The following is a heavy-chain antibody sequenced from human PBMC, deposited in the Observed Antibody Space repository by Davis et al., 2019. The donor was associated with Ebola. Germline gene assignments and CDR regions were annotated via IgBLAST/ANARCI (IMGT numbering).Heavy chain of an antibody. D-gene: IGHD3-22*01. J-gene: IGHJ4*02. Sequence: PGGSLRLSCAASGFTFSSYEMNWVRQAPGKGLEWVSYISSSGSTIYYADSVKGRFTISRDNAKNSLYLQMNSLRAEDTAVYYCAKVLGYYDSSGPEDYWGQGTLVTVSS. CDR2: ISSSGSTI. CDR1: GFTFSSYE. CDR3: AKVLGYYDSSGPEDY. V-gene: IGHV3-48*03.